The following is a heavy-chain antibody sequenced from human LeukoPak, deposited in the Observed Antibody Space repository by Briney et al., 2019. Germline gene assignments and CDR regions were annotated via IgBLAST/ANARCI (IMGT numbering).Heavy chain of an antibody. CDR1: GFTFSSYS. Sequence: GGSLRLSCAASGFTFSSYSMNWVRQAPGKGLEWDSYISSSSSTIYYADSVKGRFTISRDNAKNSLYLQMNSLRAEDTAVYYCARVDPIVGATSPFDYWGQGTLVTVSS. V-gene: IGHV3-48*01. CDR3: ARVDPIVGATSPFDY. D-gene: IGHD1-26*01. J-gene: IGHJ4*02. CDR2: ISSSSSTI.